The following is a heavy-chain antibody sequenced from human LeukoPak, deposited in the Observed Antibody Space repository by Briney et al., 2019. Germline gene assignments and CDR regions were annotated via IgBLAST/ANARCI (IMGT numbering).Heavy chain of an antibody. V-gene: IGHV3-21*01. J-gene: IGHJ5*02. CDR1: GXTFSSYS. CDR3: ARDWSSGYLISDWFDP. D-gene: IGHD3-22*01. Sequence: GGSLRLSCAASGXTFSSYSMNWVRQAPGKGLEWVSSISSSSSYIYYADSVKGRFTISRDNAKNSLYLQMNSLRAEDTAVYYCARDWSSGYLISDWFDPWGQGTLVTVSS. CDR2: ISSSSSYI.